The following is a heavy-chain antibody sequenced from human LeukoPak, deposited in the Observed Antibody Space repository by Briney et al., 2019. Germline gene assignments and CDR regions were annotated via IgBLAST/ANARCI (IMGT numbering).Heavy chain of an antibody. V-gene: IGHV4-59*01. J-gene: IGHJ4*02. CDR2: IYYSGST. CDR1: GGSISSYY. D-gene: IGHD3-22*01. Sequence: SETLSLTCTVSGGSISSYYWSWIRQPPGKGLEWLGYIYYSGSTNYNPSLKSRVTISVDTSKNQFSLKLSSVTAADTAVYYCARVKYYYDSSGYYRIYYFDYWGLGTLVTVSS. CDR3: ARVKYYYDSSGYYRIYYFDY.